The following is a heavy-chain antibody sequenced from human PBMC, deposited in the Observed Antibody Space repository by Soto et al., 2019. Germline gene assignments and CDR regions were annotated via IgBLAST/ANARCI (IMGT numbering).Heavy chain of an antibody. CDR3: ARNNGPSSTYFDC. D-gene: IGHD2-8*01. V-gene: IGHV3-21*01. Sequence: GGSLRLSCAASGFTFSSYSMVWVRQAPEKGLEWVSSIGGSSGHIYYADSLKGRFTISRDNAKNSLYLQMNSLRVDDTAVYYCARNNGPSSTYFDCWGGGPRVTVP. CDR1: GFTFSSYS. J-gene: IGHJ4*02. CDR2: IGGSSGHI.